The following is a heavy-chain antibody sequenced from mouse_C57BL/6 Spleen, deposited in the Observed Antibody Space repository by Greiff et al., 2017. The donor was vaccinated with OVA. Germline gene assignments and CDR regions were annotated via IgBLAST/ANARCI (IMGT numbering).Heavy chain of an antibody. CDR2: ISSGSSTI. CDR3: ARWRSFDY. V-gene: IGHV5-17*01. CDR1: GFTFSDSG. Sequence: VHLVESGGGLVKPGGSLKLSCAASGFTFSDSGMHWVRQAPEKGLEWVAYISSGSSTIYYADTVKGRFTISRDNAKNTLFLQMTSLRSEDTAMYYCARWRSFDYWGQGTTLTVSS. J-gene: IGHJ2*01.